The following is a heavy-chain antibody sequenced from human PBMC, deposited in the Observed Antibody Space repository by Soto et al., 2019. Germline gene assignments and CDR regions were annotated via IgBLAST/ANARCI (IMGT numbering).Heavy chain of an antibody. Sequence: QLQLQESGPGLVKPSETLSLTCTVSGGSISSSSYYWGWIRQPPGKGLEWIGSIYYSGSTYYNPSLKRRVTISVDTSKTQFSLKLSSVTAADPAVYYCARHTPAISISDHWGQGTLVTVSS. J-gene: IGHJ4*02. CDR1: GGSISSSSYY. V-gene: IGHV4-39*01. CDR2: IYYSGST. CDR3: ARHTPAISISDH. D-gene: IGHD2-15*01.